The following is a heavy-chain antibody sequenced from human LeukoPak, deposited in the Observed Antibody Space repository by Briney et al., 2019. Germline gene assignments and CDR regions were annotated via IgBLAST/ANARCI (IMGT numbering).Heavy chain of an antibody. CDR3: AREVAALRSAFDI. Sequence: SETLSLTRAVYGGSFRGYYWSWIRQPPGKGLEWIGEISHTGGTNYNPSLKSRVTISVDTSKNQFSLKLSSVTVADTAVYYCAREVAALRSAFDIWGQGTMVTVSS. CDR2: ISHTGGT. CDR1: GGSFRGYY. D-gene: IGHD2-15*01. J-gene: IGHJ3*02. V-gene: IGHV4-34*01.